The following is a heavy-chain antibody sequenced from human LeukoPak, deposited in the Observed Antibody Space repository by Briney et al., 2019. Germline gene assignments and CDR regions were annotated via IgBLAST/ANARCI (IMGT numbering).Heavy chain of an antibody. CDR3: AKDSLKWSSGTDDAFDI. J-gene: IGHJ3*02. V-gene: IGHV3-30*02. D-gene: IGHD3-10*01. CDR1: GFTFSSYG. Sequence: PGGSLRLSCAASGFTFSSYGTHWVRQAPGKGLEWVAFIRYDGSNKYYADSVKGRFTISRDNSKNTLYLQMNSLRAEDTAVYYCAKDSLKWSSGTDDAFDIWGQGTMVTVSS. CDR2: IRYDGSNK.